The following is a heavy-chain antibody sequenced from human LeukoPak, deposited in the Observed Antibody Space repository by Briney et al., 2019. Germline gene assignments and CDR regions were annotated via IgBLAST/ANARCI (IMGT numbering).Heavy chain of an antibody. Sequence: SETLSLTCTVSGGSISSGDYYWSWIRQPAGKGLEWIGRIYTSGSTNYNPSLKSRVTMSVDTSKNQFSLKLSSVTAADTAVYYCARTPGDWYFDLWGRGTLVTVSS. J-gene: IGHJ2*01. CDR3: ARTPGDWYFDL. CDR2: IYTSGST. CDR1: GGSISSGDYY. V-gene: IGHV4-61*02.